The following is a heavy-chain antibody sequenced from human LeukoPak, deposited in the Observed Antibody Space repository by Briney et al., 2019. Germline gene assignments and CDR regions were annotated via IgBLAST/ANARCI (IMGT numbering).Heavy chain of an antibody. CDR2: IYYSGST. V-gene: IGHV4-39*01. CDR3: ARQRNKWLAIGLVDY. D-gene: IGHD6-19*01. CDR1: GGSISSSSYY. Sequence: PSETLSLTCTVSGGSISSSSYYWGCIRQPPGKGLEWIGCIYYSGSTYYNPSLKSRVTISVDTSKNQFSLKLSSVTAADTAVYYCARQRNKWLAIGLVDYWGQGTLVTVSS. J-gene: IGHJ4*02.